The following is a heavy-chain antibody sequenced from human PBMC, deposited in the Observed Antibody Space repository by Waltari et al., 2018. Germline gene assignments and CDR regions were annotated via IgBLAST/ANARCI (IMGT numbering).Heavy chain of an antibody. J-gene: IGHJ3*02. V-gene: IGHV3-30-3*01. CDR2: ISYDGSNK. CDR1: GFTFSSYA. CDR3: AREGLDAFDI. Sequence: VQLVESGGAVVQPGRSLRLSCAASGFTFSSYAMHWVRQAPGKGLEWVAVISYDGSNKYYADSVKGRFTISRDNSKNTLYLQMNSLRAEDTAVYYCAREGLDAFDIWGQGTMVTVSS.